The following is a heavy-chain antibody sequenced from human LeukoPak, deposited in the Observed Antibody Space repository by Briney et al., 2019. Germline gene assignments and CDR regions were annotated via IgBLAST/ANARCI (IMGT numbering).Heavy chain of an antibody. J-gene: IGHJ4*02. CDR3: ARRATIFGVVNYFDY. D-gene: IGHD3-3*01. Sequence: SETLSLTCTVSGGSISTFYWNWIRQPPGKGLEWIGSIYYSGSTYYNPSLKSRVTISVDTSKNQFSLKLSSVTAADTAVYYCARRATIFGVVNYFDYWGQGTLVTVSS. V-gene: IGHV4-39*01. CDR2: IYYSGST. CDR1: GGSISTFY.